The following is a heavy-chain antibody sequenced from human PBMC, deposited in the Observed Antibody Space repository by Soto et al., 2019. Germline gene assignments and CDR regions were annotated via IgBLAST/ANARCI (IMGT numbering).Heavy chain of an antibody. Sequence: QVQLQESGPGLVKPSQTLSLSCTVSGASLSSGGYYWSWIRLHPGKGLEWIGYIYHSGSTYYNPFHRSRVTISVDTSKDQFSLKLTSVTAADTAVYYCAREPTGTTASDYWGQGTLVTVSS. CDR2: IYHSGST. CDR1: GASLSSGGYY. D-gene: IGHD4-17*01. J-gene: IGHJ4*02. V-gene: IGHV4-31*03. CDR3: AREPTGTTASDY.